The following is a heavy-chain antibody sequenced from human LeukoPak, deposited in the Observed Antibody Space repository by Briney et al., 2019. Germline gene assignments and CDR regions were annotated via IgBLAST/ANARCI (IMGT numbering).Heavy chain of an antibody. CDR3: AREAAGMIVVVPTAYYYYYMDV. D-gene: IGHD3-22*01. CDR1: GGSISSYY. Sequence: SETLSLTCTVSGGSISSYYWSWIRQPAGKGLEWIGRIYTSGSTNYNPSLKSRVTMSVDTSKNQFSLKLSSVTAADTAVYYCAREAAGMIVVVPTAYYYYYMDVWGKGTTVTVSS. V-gene: IGHV4-4*07. J-gene: IGHJ6*03. CDR2: IYTSGST.